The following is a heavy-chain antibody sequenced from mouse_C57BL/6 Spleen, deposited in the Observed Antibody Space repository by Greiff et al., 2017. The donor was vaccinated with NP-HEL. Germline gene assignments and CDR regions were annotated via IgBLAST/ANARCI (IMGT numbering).Heavy chain of an antibody. CDR1: GYSITSGYY. CDR3: ARERFEDAMDY. CDR2: ISYDGSN. Sequence: EVQLQQSGPGLVKPSQSLSLTCSVTGYSITSGYYWNWIRQFPGNKLEWMGYISYDGSNNYNPSLKNRISITRDTSKNQFFLKLNSVTTEDTATYYCARERFEDAMDYWGQGTSVTVSS. V-gene: IGHV3-6*01. J-gene: IGHJ4*01.